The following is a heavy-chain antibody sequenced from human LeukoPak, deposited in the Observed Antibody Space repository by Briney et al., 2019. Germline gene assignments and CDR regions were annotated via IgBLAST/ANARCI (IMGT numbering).Heavy chain of an antibody. V-gene: IGHV4-30-2*01. D-gene: IGHD1-1*01. CDR3: ARHGGDWNDDWFDP. CDR2: IYHSGST. J-gene: IGHJ5*02. CDR1: GGSISSGGFY. Sequence: SQTLSLTCTVSGGSISSGGFYWSWIRQPPGKGLEWIGYIYHSGSTYYNPSLKSRVTISVDRSKNQFSLKLSSVTAVDTAVYYCARHGGDWNDDWFDPWGQGTLVTVSS.